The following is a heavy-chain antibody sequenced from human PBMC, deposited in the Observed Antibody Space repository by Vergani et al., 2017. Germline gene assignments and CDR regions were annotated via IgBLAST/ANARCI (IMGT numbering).Heavy chain of an antibody. J-gene: IGHJ4*02. CDR3: ARHISVVRPSSMTAFDY. V-gene: IGHV4-59*01. D-gene: IGHD2-21*01. Sequence: QVQLQESGPGLVKPSETLSLTCIVSGVSISTYYWNWIRQPPGKGLEWIGFIYYTGSTNYNPSLKGRVTISSDASKNQISLRLTSVSAADTAVYYCARHISVVRPSSMTAFDYWGQGTLVTVSS. CDR1: GVSISTYY. CDR2: IYYTGST.